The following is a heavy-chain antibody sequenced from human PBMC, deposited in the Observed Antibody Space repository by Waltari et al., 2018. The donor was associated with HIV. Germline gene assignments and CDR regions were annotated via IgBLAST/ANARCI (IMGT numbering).Heavy chain of an antibody. V-gene: IGHV4-39*01. J-gene: IGHJ2*01. CDR2: IYYSGST. D-gene: IGHD3-10*01. Sequence: QLQLQESGPGLVKPSETLSLTCTVSGGSISSSSYYWGWIRQPPGKGLEWIGSIYYSGSTSYNPSLKSRVTISVDTSKNQFSLKLSSVTAADTAVYYCAQLTGGITMVRGGSNWYFDLWGRGTLVTVSS. CDR1: GGSISSSSYY. CDR3: AQLTGGITMVRGGSNWYFDL.